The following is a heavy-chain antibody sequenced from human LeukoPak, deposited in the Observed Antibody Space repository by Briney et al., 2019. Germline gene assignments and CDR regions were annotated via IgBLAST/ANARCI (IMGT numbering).Heavy chain of an antibody. V-gene: IGHV3-15*01. CDR3: TNYNDKDAFDI. J-gene: IGHJ3*02. CDR2: IKSKADGGTT. Sequence: GGSLRLSCAASGFTLSNAWMSWVRQAPGKGLEWVGRIKSKADGGTTDYAAPVNGRFTISRDDSKNMLYLQMNSLQNEDTAVYFCTNYNDKDAFDIWGQGTMVTVSS. CDR1: GFTLSNAW. D-gene: IGHD1-14*01.